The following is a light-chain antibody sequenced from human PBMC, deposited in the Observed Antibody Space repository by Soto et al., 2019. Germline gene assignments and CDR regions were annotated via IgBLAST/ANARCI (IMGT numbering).Light chain of an antibody. Sequence: AIQLTQSPSSLSASIGDRVTITCRASQGIRNDVSWYQQKPGKAPKFLIFAASNLQSGVPSRFSGSGSGTDFTLTITSLQPEDFATYYCLQDYNYPWTFGQGTKVEI. CDR2: AAS. CDR3: LQDYNYPWT. CDR1: QGIRND. V-gene: IGKV1-6*02. J-gene: IGKJ1*01.